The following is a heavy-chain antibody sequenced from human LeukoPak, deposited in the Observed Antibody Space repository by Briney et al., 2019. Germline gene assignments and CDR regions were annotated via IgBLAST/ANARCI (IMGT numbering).Heavy chain of an antibody. V-gene: IGHV3-23*01. Sequence: GGSLRPSCAASGFTFSSYAMSWVRQAPGKGLEWVSAISGSGGSTYYADSVKGRFTISRDNSKDTLYLQMNSLRAEDTAVYYCAKRGYYYDSSGYYPLGYFDYWGQGTLVTVSS. J-gene: IGHJ4*02. D-gene: IGHD3-22*01. CDR1: GFTFSSYA. CDR3: AKRGYYYDSSGYYPLGYFDY. CDR2: ISGSGGST.